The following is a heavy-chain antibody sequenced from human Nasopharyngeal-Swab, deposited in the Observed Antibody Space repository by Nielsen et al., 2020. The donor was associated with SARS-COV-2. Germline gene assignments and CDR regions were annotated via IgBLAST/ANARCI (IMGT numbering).Heavy chain of an antibody. CDR3: TTVWELLSH. J-gene: IGHJ4*02. V-gene: IGHV3-15*01. Sequence: GESLKISCAASGFTFSNSAMSWVRQAPGKGLEWVGRIKSKTDGGTTDYAAPVKGRFTISRDDSKNTLYLQMNSLKTEDTAVYYCTTVWELLSHWGQGTLVTVSS. CDR2: IKSKTDGGTT. D-gene: IGHD1-26*01. CDR1: GFTFSNSA.